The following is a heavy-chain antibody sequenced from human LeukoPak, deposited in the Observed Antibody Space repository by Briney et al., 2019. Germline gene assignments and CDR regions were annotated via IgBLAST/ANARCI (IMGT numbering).Heavy chain of an antibody. Sequence: GRPLRLPCAASGFTFSYYTMHWVRQAPGKGREWVAVISYDGSNEYYADSVKGRFTISRDNSKNTLYLQMNSLRVEDTAVYYCARVLNYYDSSGYYFSYWGQGTLVTVSS. CDR2: ISYDGSNE. CDR3: ARVLNYYDSSGYYFSY. D-gene: IGHD3-22*01. CDR1: GFTFSYYT. V-gene: IGHV3-30-3*01. J-gene: IGHJ4*02.